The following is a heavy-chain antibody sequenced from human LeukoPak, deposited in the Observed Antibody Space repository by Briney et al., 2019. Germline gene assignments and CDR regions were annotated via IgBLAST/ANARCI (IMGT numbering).Heavy chain of an antibody. D-gene: IGHD2-15*01. Sequence: GASVKVSCKASGYTFTSYAMNWVRQAPGQGLEWMGWINTNTGNPTYAQGFTGRFAFSLDTSVSTAYLQISSLKAEDTAVYYCARVDVYCSGGSCYKGYYYYYGMDAWGQGTTVTVSS. J-gene: IGHJ6*02. CDR3: ARVDVYCSGGSCYKGYYYYYGMDA. CDR2: INTNTGNP. CDR1: GYTFTSYA. V-gene: IGHV7-4-1*02.